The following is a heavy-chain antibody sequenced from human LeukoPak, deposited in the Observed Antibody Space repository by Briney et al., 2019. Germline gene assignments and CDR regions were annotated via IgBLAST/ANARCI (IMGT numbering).Heavy chain of an antibody. Sequence: ASVKVSCKASGYTFTGYYMHWVRQAPGQGLEWMGRINPNSGGTNYAQKFQGRVTMTRDTSISTAYMELSRLRSDATGVYYCARDPVLRFFETQRTYYYYYYMDVWGKGTTVTVSS. D-gene: IGHD3-3*01. J-gene: IGHJ6*03. CDR3: ARDPVLRFFETQRTYYYYYYMDV. V-gene: IGHV1-2*02. CDR1: GYTFTGYY. CDR2: INPNSGGT.